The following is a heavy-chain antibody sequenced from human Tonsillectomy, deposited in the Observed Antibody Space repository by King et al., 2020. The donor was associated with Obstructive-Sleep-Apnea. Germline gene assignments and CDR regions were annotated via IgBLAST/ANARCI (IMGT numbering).Heavy chain of an antibody. D-gene: IGHD5-18*01. V-gene: IGHV4-59*01. CDR3: ASRANTYGLYYFDY. CDR2: IYYSGST. J-gene: IGHJ4*02. CDR1: GGSISSYH. Sequence: PLQESGPGLVRPSETLSLTCTVSGGSISSYHWSWIRQPPGKGLEWIGSIYYSGSTNNNPSLRSRVTISVDTSKNQFSLKLSSVTAADTAVYYCASRANTYGLYYFDYWGQGTLVTVSS.